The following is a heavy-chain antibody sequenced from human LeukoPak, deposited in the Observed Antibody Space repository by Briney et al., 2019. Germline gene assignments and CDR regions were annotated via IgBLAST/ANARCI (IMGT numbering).Heavy chain of an antibody. V-gene: IGHV4-31*03. J-gene: IGHJ4*02. CDR1: GGSISSGGYY. CDR2: IYYSGST. CDR3: ARDTGDYGDAFDY. Sequence: SETLSLTCTVSGGSISSGGYYWSWIRQHPGKGLEWIGYIYYSGSTYYNPSLKSRVTISVDTSKNQFSLKLSSVTAADTAVYYCARDTGDYGDAFDYWGQGTLVTVSS. D-gene: IGHD4-17*01.